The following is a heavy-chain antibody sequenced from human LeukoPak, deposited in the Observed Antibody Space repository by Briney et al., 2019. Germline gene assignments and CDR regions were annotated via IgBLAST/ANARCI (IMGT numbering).Heavy chain of an antibody. CDR1: GFTFSDYY. Sequence: GGSLRLSCAASGFTFSDYYMSWIRQAPGKGLEWVSYISSGSTIYYADSVKGRFTISRDNAKNSLYLQMNSLRAEDTAVYYCASAGIAAGTFQHWGQGTLVTVSS. V-gene: IGHV3-11*01. D-gene: IGHD6-25*01. CDR2: ISSGSTI. CDR3: ASAGIAAGTFQH. J-gene: IGHJ1*01.